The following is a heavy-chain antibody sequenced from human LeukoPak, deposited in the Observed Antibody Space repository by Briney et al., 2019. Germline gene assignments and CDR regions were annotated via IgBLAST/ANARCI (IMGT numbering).Heavy chain of an antibody. CDR3: ARVSRPRRDGYNPPVYYFDY. CDR1: GGSISSSSYY. CDR2: IYYSGST. J-gene: IGHJ4*02. D-gene: IGHD5-24*01. Sequence: SETLSLTCTVPGGSISSSSYYWGWIRQPPGKGLEWIGSIYYSGSTYYNPSLKSRVTISVDTSKNQFSLKLSSVTAADTAVYYCARVSRPRRDGYNPPVYYFDYWGQGTLVTVSS. V-gene: IGHV4-39*07.